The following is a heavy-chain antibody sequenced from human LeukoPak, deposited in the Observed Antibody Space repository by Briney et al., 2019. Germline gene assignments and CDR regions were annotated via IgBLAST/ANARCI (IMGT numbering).Heavy chain of an antibody. CDR1: GYTFTGYY. CDR2: INPNSGGT. CDR3: ARDGTYDSSGTTPVGY. V-gene: IGHV1-2*02. J-gene: IGHJ4*02. Sequence: ASVKVSCKASGYTFTGYYMHWVRQAPGQGLEWVGWINPNSGGTNYAQKFQGRVTMTRDTSISTAYMELGRLRSDDTAVYYCARDGTYDSSGTTPVGYWGQGTLVTVSS. D-gene: IGHD3-22*01.